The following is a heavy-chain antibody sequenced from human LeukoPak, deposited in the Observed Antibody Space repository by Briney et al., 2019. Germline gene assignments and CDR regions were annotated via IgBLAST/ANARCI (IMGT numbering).Heavy chain of an antibody. D-gene: IGHD3-22*01. CDR3: ARDVYYYDSSGYPNWFDP. V-gene: IGHV3-30*04. CDR1: GFTFSSYA. CDR2: ISYDGSNK. Sequence: GGSLRLSCAASGFTFSSYAMHWVRQAPGKGLEWVAVISYDGSNKYYADSVKGRFTISRDNSKSTLYLQMNSLRAEDTAVYYCARDVYYYDSSGYPNWFDPWGQGTTVTVSS. J-gene: IGHJ5*02.